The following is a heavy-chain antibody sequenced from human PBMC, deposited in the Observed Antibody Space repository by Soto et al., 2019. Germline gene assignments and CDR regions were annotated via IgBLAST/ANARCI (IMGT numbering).Heavy chain of an antibody. D-gene: IGHD4-17*01. CDR3: ARASDYGDYCLIY. J-gene: IGHJ4*02. CDR2: IWYDGSNK. CDR1: GFHFSSYA. Sequence: LGGSLRLSCTASGFHFSSYAMHWVRQAPGKGLEWVAVIWYDGSNKYSADSVKGRFTISRDNSKNTLDLQMNSLRAEDTAVYYCARASDYGDYCLIYWGQGTLVTVSS. V-gene: IGHV3-33*01.